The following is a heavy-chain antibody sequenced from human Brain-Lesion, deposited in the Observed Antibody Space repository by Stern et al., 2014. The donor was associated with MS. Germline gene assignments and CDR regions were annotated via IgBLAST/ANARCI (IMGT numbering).Heavy chain of an antibody. CDR3: ASGYRIFDY. CDR2: IHPSGSA. Sequence: QVQLQESGPGLVKPSQTLSLTCNVSGGSISSGSDYWSWLRQPVGKGLQWIGRIHPSGSAYYTPSLKSRVTISPDTSKNQFSLELTSATAADTAIYYCASGYRIFDYWGQGILVTVSS. D-gene: IGHD5-18*01. J-gene: IGHJ4*02. CDR1: GGSISSGSDY. V-gene: IGHV4-61*02.